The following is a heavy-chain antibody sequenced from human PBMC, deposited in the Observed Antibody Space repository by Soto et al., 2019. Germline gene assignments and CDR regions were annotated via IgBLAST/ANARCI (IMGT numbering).Heavy chain of an antibody. CDR3: ARVSYSAVIVGATSGFDI. CDR1: GFTFSSYS. Sequence: EVQLVESGGGLVQPGGSLRISCAASGFTFSSYSMNWVRQAPGKGLEWVSYISSSSSTIYYADSVKGRFTISRDNAKNSLYLQMNSLRAEDTAVYYCARVSYSAVIVGATSGFDIWGQGTIVSVSS. CDR2: ISSSSSTI. V-gene: IGHV3-48*01. J-gene: IGHJ3*02. D-gene: IGHD1-26*01.